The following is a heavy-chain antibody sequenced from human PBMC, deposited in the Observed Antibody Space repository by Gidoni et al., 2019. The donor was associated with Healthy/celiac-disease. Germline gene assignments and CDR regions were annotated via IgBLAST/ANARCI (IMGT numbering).Heavy chain of an antibody. Sequence: QVQLVESGGGVVQPGRSLSLSCAASGFTFSSYAMHWVRQAPGKGLGWVAVISYDGSNKYYADSVKGRFTISRDNSKNTLYLQMNSLRAEDTAVYYCARNGVSATGLFDYWGQGTLVTVSS. CDR1: GFTFSSYA. CDR2: ISYDGSNK. CDR3: ARNGVSATGLFDY. V-gene: IGHV3-30-3*01. J-gene: IGHJ4*02. D-gene: IGHD2-8*01.